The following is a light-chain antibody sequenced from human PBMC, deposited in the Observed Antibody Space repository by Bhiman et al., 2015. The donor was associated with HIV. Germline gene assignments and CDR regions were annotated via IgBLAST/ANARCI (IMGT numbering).Light chain of an antibody. J-gene: IGLJ2*01. CDR1: SSDVGAYNY. V-gene: IGLV2-14*03. CDR3: SSYISSSTSRFV. CDR2: DVI. Sequence: QSALTQPASVSGSPGQSITISCTGTSSDVGAYNYVSWYRQHPGKAPKLMIYDVINRPSGVSNRFSGSKSGNTASLTISGLQAEDEADYYCSSYISSSTSRFVFGGGTKLTVL.